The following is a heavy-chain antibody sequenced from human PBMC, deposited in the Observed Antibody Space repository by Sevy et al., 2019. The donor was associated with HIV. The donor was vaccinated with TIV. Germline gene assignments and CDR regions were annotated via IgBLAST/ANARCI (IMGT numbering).Heavy chain of an antibody. CDR1: GFTVSSNT. J-gene: IGHJ6*02. D-gene: IGHD5-12*01. CDR3: ARDVASTMGYYYGMDV. Sequence: GGSLRLSCAASGFTVSSNTMNWVRQAPGKGLEWVSSISSSTSYIYYADSVKGRFTLSRDNAKNSLYLQMNSLRVEDTAVYYCARDVASTMGYYYGMDVWGQGTTVTDSS. CDR2: ISSSTSYI. V-gene: IGHV3-21*01.